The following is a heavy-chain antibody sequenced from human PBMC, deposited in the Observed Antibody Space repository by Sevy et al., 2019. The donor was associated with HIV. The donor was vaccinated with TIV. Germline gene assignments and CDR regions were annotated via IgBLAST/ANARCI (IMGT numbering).Heavy chain of an antibody. Sequence: ASVKVSCKASGFTFTSSAVQWVRQARGQRLEWIGWIVVGSGNTNYAQKFQERVTITRDMSTSTAYMELSSLRSEDTAVYYCAANYYDSSGSPGYYYYGMDVWVQGTTVTVSS. D-gene: IGHD3-22*01. J-gene: IGHJ6*02. CDR1: GFTFTSSA. CDR3: AANYYDSSGSPGYYYYGMDV. CDR2: IVVGSGNT. V-gene: IGHV1-58*01.